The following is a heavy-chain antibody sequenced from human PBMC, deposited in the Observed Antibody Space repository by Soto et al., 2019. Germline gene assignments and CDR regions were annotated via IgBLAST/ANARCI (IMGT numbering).Heavy chain of an antibody. CDR1: GFTFSDYA. CDR3: AIAISTNSWHYFDY. CDR2: ISGSYDDT. J-gene: IGHJ4*02. Sequence: GGSLRLSCAASGFTFSDYAMNWVRQAPGKGLEWVSIISGSYDDTYYADSLKGRFTISRDTSKNTLFLQMSSLRAEDTAVYYCAIAISTNSWHYFDYWGQGTLVTVSS. D-gene: IGHD6-13*01. V-gene: IGHV3-23*01.